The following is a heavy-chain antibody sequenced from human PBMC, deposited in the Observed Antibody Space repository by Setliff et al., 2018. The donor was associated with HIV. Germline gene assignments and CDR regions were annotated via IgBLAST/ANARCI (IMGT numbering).Heavy chain of an antibody. Sequence: GGSLRLSCAASGFIFRSFGMHWVRQAPGKGLEWVAGLWYEGSNAYYADSVKGRFSISRYNSRNSVFLQMTSLRAEDTAVYYCAKEVYTNSPYYFDSWGQGTLVTVSS. V-gene: IGHV3-33*06. CDR3: AKEVYTNSPYYFDS. J-gene: IGHJ4*02. D-gene: IGHD2-2*02. CDR2: LWYEGSNA. CDR1: GFIFRSFG.